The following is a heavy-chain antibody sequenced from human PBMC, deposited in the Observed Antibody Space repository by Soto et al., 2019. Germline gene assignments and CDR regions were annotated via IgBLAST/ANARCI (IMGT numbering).Heavy chain of an antibody. V-gene: IGHV4-59*01. D-gene: IGHD3-22*01. CDR2: IYYSGGST. Sequence: SETLSLTCTVSGGSISGYYWSWIRQPPGKGLEWIGYIYYSGGSTSYNPSLRSRLTISVDTSKNQFSLRLTSVTAADTAVYYCARALWHDSSGYYSYYYGMDVWGQGTTVTVSS. CDR1: GGSISGYY. CDR3: ARALWHDSSGYYSYYYGMDV. J-gene: IGHJ6*02.